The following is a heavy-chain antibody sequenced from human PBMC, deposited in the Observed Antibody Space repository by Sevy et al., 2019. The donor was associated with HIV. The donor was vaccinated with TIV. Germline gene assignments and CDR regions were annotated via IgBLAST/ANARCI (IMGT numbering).Heavy chain of an antibody. Sequence: SETLSLTCAVYGGSFSGYYWSWIRQPPGKGLEWIGEINHSGSTNYNPSLKSRVTISVDTSKNQFSLKLSPVTAADTXXXXXXXXXXXXGSGDLDYWGQGTLVTVSS. J-gene: IGHJ4*02. CDR1: GGSFSGYY. CDR3: XXXXXXXGSGDLDY. CDR2: INHSGST. V-gene: IGHV4-34*01. D-gene: IGHD3-10*01.